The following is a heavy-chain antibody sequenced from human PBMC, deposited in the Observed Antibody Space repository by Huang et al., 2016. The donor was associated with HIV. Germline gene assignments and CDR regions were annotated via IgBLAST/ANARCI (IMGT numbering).Heavy chain of an antibody. CDR1: GGSFRDYG. J-gene: IGHJ1*01. Sequence: QVQLVQSGAEVKKPGSSVRVSCRASGGSFRDYGINWVRQAAGQGLEWMGGIRPILGTGSYAQRFQGRLTITADESTSTVYMDLNSLRSEDTAFYYCVSDYYDSSGYRAEYFRHWGQVTLVIVSS. V-gene: IGHV1-69*01. CDR3: VSDYYDSSGYRAEYFRH. D-gene: IGHD3-22*01. CDR2: IRPILGTG.